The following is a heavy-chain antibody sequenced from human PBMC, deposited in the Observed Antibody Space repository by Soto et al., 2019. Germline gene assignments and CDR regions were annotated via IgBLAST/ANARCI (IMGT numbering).Heavy chain of an antibody. CDR2: IKSKTDGGTT. CDR1: GFTFSNAW. D-gene: IGHD1-26*01. J-gene: IGHJ4*02. V-gene: IGHV3-15*07. Sequence: GGSLRLSCAASGFTFSNAWMNWVRQAPGKGLEWVGRIKSKTDGGTTDYAAPVKGRFTISRDDSKNTLYLQMNSLKTEDTAVYYCTTDDLSGSYFDYFDYWGQGTLVTVS. CDR3: TTDDLSGSYFDYFDY.